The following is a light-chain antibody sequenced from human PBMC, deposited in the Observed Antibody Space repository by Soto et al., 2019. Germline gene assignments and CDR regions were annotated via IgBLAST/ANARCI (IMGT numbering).Light chain of an antibody. Sequence: EIVLTQAPGTLSLSPGERATLSCRASQSVRSSYLAWYQQKPGQSPRLLIYDASNRATGIQDRFSGSGSGTDFTLVISRLEPEDFALYYCQQYGSSPTFGQGTKVAIK. CDR3: QQYGSSPT. J-gene: IGKJ1*01. CDR2: DAS. CDR1: QSVRSSY. V-gene: IGKV3-20*01.